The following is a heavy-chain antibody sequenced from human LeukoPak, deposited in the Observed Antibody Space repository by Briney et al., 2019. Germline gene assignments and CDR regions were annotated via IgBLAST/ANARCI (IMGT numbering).Heavy chain of an antibody. Sequence: PSETLSLTCTVSGGSISSYYWSWIRQPPGKGLEWLGYIYYSGSTNYNPSLKSRVTISVDTSKNQFSLKLSSVTAADTAVYYCAREIVGATYFDYWGQGTLVTVSS. D-gene: IGHD1-26*01. CDR1: GGSISSYY. CDR2: IYYSGST. V-gene: IGHV4-59*01. CDR3: AREIVGATYFDY. J-gene: IGHJ4*02.